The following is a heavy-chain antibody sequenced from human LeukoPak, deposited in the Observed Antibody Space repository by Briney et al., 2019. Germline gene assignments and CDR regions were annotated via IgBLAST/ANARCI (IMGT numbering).Heavy chain of an antibody. J-gene: IGHJ4*02. CDR3: AKDYYYDSSGYYSTRLDS. CDR1: GFPFSSYA. Sequence: GGSLRLSCAASGFPFSSYAMTWGRQTPGKGLEWVSVISGSGGSTYYADSVKGRFTISRDNSKNTLYLQMNSLRAEDTAVYYCAKDYYYDSSGYYSTRLDSWGQGTLVTVSS. CDR2: ISGSGGST. V-gene: IGHV3-23*01. D-gene: IGHD3-22*01.